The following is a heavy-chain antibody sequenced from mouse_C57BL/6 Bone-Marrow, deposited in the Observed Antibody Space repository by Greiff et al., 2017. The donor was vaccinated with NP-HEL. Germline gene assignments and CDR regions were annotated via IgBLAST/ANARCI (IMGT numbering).Heavy chain of an antibody. Sequence: VQLQQSGAELARPGASVKLSCKASGYTFTSYGISWVKPRTGQGLEWIGEIYPRSGNNYYNEKFKGKATLTADKSSSTAYMELRSLTAEDSAVYFCARRPLFTTVPSMDYWGQGTSVTVSA. J-gene: IGHJ4*01. CDR3: ARRPLFTTVPSMDY. D-gene: IGHD1-1*01. CDR1: GYTFTSYG. V-gene: IGHV1-81*01. CDR2: IYPRSGNN.